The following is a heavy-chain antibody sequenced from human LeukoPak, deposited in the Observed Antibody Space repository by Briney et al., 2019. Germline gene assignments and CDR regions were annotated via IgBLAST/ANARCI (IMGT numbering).Heavy chain of an antibody. Sequence: GGSLRLSCAASGFSFNTCAVSWVRQAPGKGLEWVPAISSTGNTYYADSVKGRFTISRDNSKNTLYLQMNSLRVDDTAVYYCARQLGYCSTGSCYFDYWGQGTLVTVSS. CDR1: GFSFNTCA. D-gene: IGHD2-15*01. V-gene: IGHV3-23*01. CDR3: ARQLGYCSTGSCYFDY. CDR2: ISSTGNT. J-gene: IGHJ4*02.